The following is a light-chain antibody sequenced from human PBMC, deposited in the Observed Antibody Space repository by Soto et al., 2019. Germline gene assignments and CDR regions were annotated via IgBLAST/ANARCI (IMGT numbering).Light chain of an antibody. CDR3: QQYNNWPLT. CDR2: GAS. J-gene: IGKJ4*01. Sequence: EIVMTQSPATLSVSQGERATLSCRASQSVSSNLAWYQQKPGQAPRLLIYGASTRATGIPARFSGSGSGTEFPLTISSLQSEDFAVYYCQQYNNWPLTFGGGTKVDIK. CDR1: QSVSSN. V-gene: IGKV3-15*01.